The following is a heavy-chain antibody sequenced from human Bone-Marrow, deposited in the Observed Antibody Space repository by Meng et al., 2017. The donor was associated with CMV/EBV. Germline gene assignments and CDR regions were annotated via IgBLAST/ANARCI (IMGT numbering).Heavy chain of an antibody. CDR2: ISSSSSYI. CDR3: ARDLPLLWFGELSLYYYYGMDV. J-gene: IGHJ6*02. CDR1: GFTFSSYS. Sequence: GESLKISCAASGFTFSSYSMNWVRQAPGKGLEWVSSISSSSSYIYYADSVKGRFTISRDNAKNSLYLQMNSLRAEDTAVYYCARDLPLLWFGELSLYYYYGMDVWGQGTTVTVYS. V-gene: IGHV3-21*01. D-gene: IGHD3-10*01.